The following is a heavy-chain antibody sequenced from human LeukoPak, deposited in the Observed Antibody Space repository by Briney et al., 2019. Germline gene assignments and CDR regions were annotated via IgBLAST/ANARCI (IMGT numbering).Heavy chain of an antibody. CDR3: ARHFETYYYDSSGYFARD. Sequence: NHGESLKISCKGSGYSFTSYWIGWVRQMPGKGLEWMRIIYPVDSDTRYSPSFQGQVTISAATSISTAYLQWSSLKASDTAMYYCARHFETYYYDSSGYFARDWGQGTLVTVSS. J-gene: IGHJ4*02. V-gene: IGHV5-51*01. CDR2: IYPVDSDT. D-gene: IGHD3-22*01. CDR1: GYSFTSYW.